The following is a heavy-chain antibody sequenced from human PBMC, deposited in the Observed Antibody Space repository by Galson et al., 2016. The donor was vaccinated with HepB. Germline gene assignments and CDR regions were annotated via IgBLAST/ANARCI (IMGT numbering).Heavy chain of an antibody. J-gene: IGHJ4*02. D-gene: IGHD5-24*01. V-gene: IGHV3-23*01. CDR2: ITASGAVT. Sequence: ITASGAVTYYADSVKGRFTLSRDTSKNTLYLQMNSLRVEDTAIYYCAKGGDGYIRYYDSWGQGTLVTVSS. CDR3: AKGGDGYIRYYDS.